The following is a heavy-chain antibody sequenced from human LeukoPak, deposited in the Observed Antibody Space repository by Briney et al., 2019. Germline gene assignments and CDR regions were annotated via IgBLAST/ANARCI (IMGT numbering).Heavy chain of an antibody. CDR3: AKSNGGYYEFWCGYYQNY. D-gene: IGHD3-3*01. Sequence: PGGSLRLSCAASGFTFSSYSMKWVRQAPGKGLEWVSDISGSGGSTYYADSVKGRFTISRDNSKNTLYLQMNSLKAEDTAVYYCAKSNGGYYEFWCGYYQNYWGQGTLVTVSS. J-gene: IGHJ4*02. CDR1: GFTFSSYS. CDR2: ISGSGGST. V-gene: IGHV3-23*01.